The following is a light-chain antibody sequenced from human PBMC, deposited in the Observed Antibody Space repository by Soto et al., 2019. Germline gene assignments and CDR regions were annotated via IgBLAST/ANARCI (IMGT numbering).Light chain of an antibody. CDR3: SSYSGTNYHYV. J-gene: IGLJ1*01. Sequence: QSAPTQPASLSASPGQSITISCTGTSSDVGAHNYVSWYQQHPGKAPKLMSYEVSQRPSGVPNRSSGSKSGNTASLTVSGLQADDEADYYCSSYSGTNYHYVFGTGTKVTV. CDR2: EVS. CDR1: SSDVGAHNY. V-gene: IGLV2-8*01.